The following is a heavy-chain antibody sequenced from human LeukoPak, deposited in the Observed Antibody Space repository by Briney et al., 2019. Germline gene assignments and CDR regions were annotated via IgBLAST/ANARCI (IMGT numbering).Heavy chain of an antibody. CDR2: ISSSSSYI. D-gene: IGHD4-23*01. CDR3: ARDNGAVAEAFDI. CDR1: GFTFSSYS. J-gene: IGHJ3*02. Sequence: GGSLRLSCAASGFTFSSYSMNWVRQAPGKGLEWVSSISSSSSYIYYADSVKGRFTISRDNAKNSLYLQMNSLRAEDTAVYYCARDNGAVAEAFDIWGQGTIVTVSS. V-gene: IGHV3-21*01.